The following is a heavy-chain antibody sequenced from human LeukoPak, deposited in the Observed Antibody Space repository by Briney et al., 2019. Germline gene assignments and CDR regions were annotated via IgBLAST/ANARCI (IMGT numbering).Heavy chain of an antibody. CDR2: ISGSGGST. Sequence: PGGSLRLSCAASGFTFSSYGMSWVRQAPGKGLEWVPAISGSGGSTYYADSVKGRFTISRDNSKNTLYLQMNSLRAEDTAVYYCAKDQGPTGTITMIVVVIDAFDIWGQGTMVTVSS. CDR1: GFTFSSYG. CDR3: AKDQGPTGTITMIVVVIDAFDI. J-gene: IGHJ3*02. D-gene: IGHD3-22*01. V-gene: IGHV3-23*01.